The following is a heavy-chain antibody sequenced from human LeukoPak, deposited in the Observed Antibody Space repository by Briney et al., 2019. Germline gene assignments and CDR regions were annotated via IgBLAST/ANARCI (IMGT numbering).Heavy chain of an antibody. J-gene: IGHJ4*02. CDR1: GFTFSSYA. CDR2: ISGSGGST. V-gene: IGHV3-23*01. CDR3: AKGIDYYYDSSGYLGY. Sequence: GGSLRLSCAASGFTFSSYAMSWVRQAPGKGLEWVSAISGSGGSTYYADSVKGRFTISRDNSKNTLYLQMNSLRAEGTAVYYCAKGIDYYYDSSGYLGYWGQGTLVTVSS. D-gene: IGHD3-22*01.